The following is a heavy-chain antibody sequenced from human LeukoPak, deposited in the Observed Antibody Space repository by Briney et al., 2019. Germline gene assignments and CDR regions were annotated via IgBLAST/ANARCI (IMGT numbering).Heavy chain of an antibody. J-gene: IGHJ4*02. V-gene: IGHV3-30*04. CDR2: VSYDGSNK. Sequence: GRSLRLSCAASGFTFSSYAMHRVRQAPGKGLEWVAVVSYDGSNKYYANSVKGRFTISRDKSKNTLHLQMNSLRAEDTAIYYCARDTSLAVGATLDFWGQGTLVTVSS. CDR1: GFTFSSYA. D-gene: IGHD1-26*01. CDR3: ARDTSLAVGATLDF.